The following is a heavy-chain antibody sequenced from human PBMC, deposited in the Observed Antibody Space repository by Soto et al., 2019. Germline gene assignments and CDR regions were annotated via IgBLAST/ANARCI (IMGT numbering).Heavy chain of an antibody. D-gene: IGHD3-3*01. V-gene: IGHV3-30*03. J-gene: IGHJ6*02. Sequence: RWLSYTASRFTFSIYCMHSLRPAPGNGLEWVAVISYDGSNNYDADSVKGRFPITRDNSKNAMSLQLISLRAEDTAVYYCGTRDDFRSGVYYYYGMDVWSQGTPVTVSS. CDR3: GTRDDFRSGVYYYYGMDV. CDR2: ISYDGSNN. CDR1: RFTFSIYC.